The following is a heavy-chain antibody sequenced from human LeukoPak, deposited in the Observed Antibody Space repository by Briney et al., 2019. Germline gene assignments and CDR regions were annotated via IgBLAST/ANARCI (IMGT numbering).Heavy chain of an antibody. Sequence: GASVKVSCKASGYTFSDRGFSWVRQAPGQGLEWMGWISAYNGNRKYAQKFQDRVSMTTETSTNTAYMEMRSLKFDDTAVYYCVRVSSASWYLIDYWGQGTLVTVSS. D-gene: IGHD2-2*01. CDR1: GYTFSDRG. J-gene: IGHJ4*02. V-gene: IGHV1-18*01. CDR2: ISAYNGNR. CDR3: VRVSSASWYLIDY.